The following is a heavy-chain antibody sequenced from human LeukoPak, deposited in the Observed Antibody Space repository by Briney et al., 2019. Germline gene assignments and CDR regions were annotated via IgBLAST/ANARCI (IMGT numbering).Heavy chain of an antibody. V-gene: IGHV4-39*01. J-gene: IGHJ4*02. Sequence: PSETLSLTCTVSGGSISSSSYYWGWIRQPPGKGLEWIGSIYYSGSTYYNPSLKSRVTISVDTSKNQFSLKLSSVTAADTAVYYCARLGASWGNAYYFDYWGQGTLVTVSS. D-gene: IGHD3-16*01. CDR2: IYYSGST. CDR1: GGSISSSSYY. CDR3: ARLGASWGNAYYFDY.